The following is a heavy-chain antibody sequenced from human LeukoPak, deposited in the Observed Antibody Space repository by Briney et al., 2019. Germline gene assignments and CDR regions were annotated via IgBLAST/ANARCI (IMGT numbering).Heavy chain of an antibody. CDR1: GFTFSSYW. CDR3: ARVALGKEPAYFDY. V-gene: IGHV3-7*03. Sequence: GGSLRLSCAASGFTFSSYWMSWVRQAPGKGLEWVANIKQDGSEKYYVDSVKGRFTISRDNAKNSLYLQMNSLRAEDTAVYYCARVALGKEPAYFDYWGQGTLVTVSS. D-gene: IGHD1-14*01. CDR2: IKQDGSEK. J-gene: IGHJ4*02.